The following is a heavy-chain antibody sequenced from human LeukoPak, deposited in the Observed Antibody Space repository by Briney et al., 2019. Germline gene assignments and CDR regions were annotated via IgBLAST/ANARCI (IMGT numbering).Heavy chain of an antibody. J-gene: IGHJ6*02. CDR1: GGSISSYY. V-gene: IGHV4-59*01. CDR3: ARGASHVLRFLEWLPEAYYYYYGMDV. CDR2: IYYSGST. D-gene: IGHD3-3*01. Sequence: PSETLSLTCTVSGGSISSYYWSWLRQPPGKGLEWIGYIYYSGSTNYNPSLKSRVTISVDTSKNQFSLKLSSVTAADTAVYYCARGASHVLRFLEWLPEAYYYYYGMDVWGQGTTVTVSS.